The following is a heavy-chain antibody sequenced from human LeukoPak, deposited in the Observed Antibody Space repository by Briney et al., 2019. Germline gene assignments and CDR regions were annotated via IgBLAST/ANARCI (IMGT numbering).Heavy chain of an antibody. CDR1: GGSFSGYY. CDR2: INHSGST. D-gene: IGHD3-3*01. J-gene: IGHJ4*02. Sequence: PSETLSLTCAVYGGSFSGYYWSWIRQPPGKGLEWIGEINHSGSTNYNPSLKSRVTISVDTSKNQFSLKLSSVTAADTAVYYCARGTIPQYYFDYWGQGTLVTVSS. CDR3: ARGTIPQYYFDY. V-gene: IGHV4-34*01.